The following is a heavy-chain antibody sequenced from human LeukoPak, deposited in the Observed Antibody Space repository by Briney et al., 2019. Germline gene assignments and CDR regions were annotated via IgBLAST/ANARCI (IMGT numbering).Heavy chain of an antibody. CDR1: GFTFSSYE. CDR3: ARANDPPFGYMDV. V-gene: IGHV3-48*03. J-gene: IGHJ6*03. D-gene: IGHD2/OR15-2a*01. Sequence: GGSLRLSCAASGFTFSSYEMNWVRQAPGKGLEWVSYISSSGSTIYYADSVKGRFTISRDNAKNSLYLQMNSLRAEDTAVYYCARANDPPFGYMDVWGKGTTVTVSS. CDR2: ISSSGSTI.